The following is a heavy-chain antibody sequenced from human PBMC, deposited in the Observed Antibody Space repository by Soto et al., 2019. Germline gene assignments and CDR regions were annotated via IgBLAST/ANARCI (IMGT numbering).Heavy chain of an antibody. V-gene: IGHV1-69*06. Sequence: QVQLVQSGAEVEKPGSSVKFSCKASGGTFSSYAISWVRQAPGQGLEWMGGIIPIFGTANYAQKFQGRVTITADKSTSTAYMELSSLRSEDTAVYYCGGDILTGYFSKRDYYGMDVWGQGTTVTVSS. CDR3: GGDILTGYFSKRDYYGMDV. D-gene: IGHD3-9*01. J-gene: IGHJ6*02. CDR1: GGTFSSYA. CDR2: IIPIFGTA.